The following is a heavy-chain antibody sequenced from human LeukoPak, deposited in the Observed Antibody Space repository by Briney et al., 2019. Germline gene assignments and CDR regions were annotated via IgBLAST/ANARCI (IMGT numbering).Heavy chain of an antibody. CDR3: ARDRDSGSYYGSDAFDI. V-gene: IGHV1-18*01. D-gene: IGHD1-26*01. CDR1: GYTFTSYA. Sequence: GASVKVSCKASGYTFTSYAMNWVRQAPGQGLEWMGWINAYNGNTNYAQKLQGRVTMTTDTSTSTAYMELRSLRSDDTAVYYCARDRDSGSYYGSDAFDIWGQGTMVTVSS. J-gene: IGHJ3*02. CDR2: INAYNGNT.